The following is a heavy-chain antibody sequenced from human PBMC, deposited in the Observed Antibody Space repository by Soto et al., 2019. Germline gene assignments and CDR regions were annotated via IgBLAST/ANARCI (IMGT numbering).Heavy chain of an antibody. CDR2: INAGNGNT. CDR1: GYTFTSYA. V-gene: IGHV1-3*01. D-gene: IGHD3-3*01. Sequence: ASVKVHCKSSGYTFTSYARQWVRQAPGQRLEWMGWINAGNGNTKYSQKFQGRVTITRDTSASTAYMELSSLRSEDTAVYYCAREGPLRFLEWTHYGMDVWGQGTTVTVSS. CDR3: AREGPLRFLEWTHYGMDV. J-gene: IGHJ6*02.